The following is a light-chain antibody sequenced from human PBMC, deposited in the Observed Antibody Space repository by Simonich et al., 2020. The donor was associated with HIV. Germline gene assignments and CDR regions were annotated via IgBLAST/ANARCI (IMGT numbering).Light chain of an antibody. Sequence: DIQMTQSPSTLSASVGDRVTITCRASQNIRCWLAWYQQKPGKAPKLLIYQASSIESGVPSRFSGSGSGTEFTLTIRSLQPDDFATYYCQQYNSYSYTFGQGTKLEIK. CDR2: QAS. CDR3: QQYNSYSYT. J-gene: IGKJ2*01. CDR1: QNIRCW. V-gene: IGKV1-5*03.